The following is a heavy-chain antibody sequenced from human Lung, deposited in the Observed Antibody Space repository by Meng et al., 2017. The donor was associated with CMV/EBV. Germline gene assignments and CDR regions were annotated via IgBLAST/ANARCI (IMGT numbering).Heavy chain of an antibody. CDR1: GYSFNSYI. V-gene: IGHV1-18*04. Sequence: ASVXVSXXAYGYSFNSYIISWVRQAPGQGLEWMGWVNSYTGDTDYAQQFQERITMTTDTSTTTVYMELRSLRTEDTAAYHCARISMIRGIIITGWFDPWGQGTXVTVSS. CDR3: ARISMIRGIIITGWFDP. D-gene: IGHD3-10*01. J-gene: IGHJ5*02. CDR2: VNSYTGDT.